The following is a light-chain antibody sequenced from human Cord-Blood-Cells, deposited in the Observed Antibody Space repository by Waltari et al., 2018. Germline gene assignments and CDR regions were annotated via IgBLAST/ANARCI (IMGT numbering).Light chain of an antibody. J-gene: IGLJ2*01. CDR1: SSDVGGYHY. V-gene: IGLV2-14*01. CDR3: SSYTSSSTLV. CDR2: DVS. Sequence: QPALTQPASVSGSPGQSLTISCTGTSSDVGGYHYVSWYQQHPGKAPKLMIYDVSKRPSGVSNRFSGSKSGNTASLTISGLQAEDEADYYCSSYTSSSTLVFGGGTKLTVL.